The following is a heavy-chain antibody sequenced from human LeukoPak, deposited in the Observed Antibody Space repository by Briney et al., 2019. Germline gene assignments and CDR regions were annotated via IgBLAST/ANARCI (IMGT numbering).Heavy chain of an antibody. Sequence: SDTLSLTCTVSGGSISGYYWSLIRRPPGRGLDYIGFVYYIGTTNYNPSLKSRVTISLDTSKNQFSLNLRYVTAADTAVYYCARLGSKYGADAFDIWGQGTMVSVSS. D-gene: IGHD4/OR15-4a*01. CDR3: ARLGSKYGADAFDI. CDR2: VYYIGTT. J-gene: IGHJ3*02. V-gene: IGHV4-59*07. CDR1: GGSISGYY.